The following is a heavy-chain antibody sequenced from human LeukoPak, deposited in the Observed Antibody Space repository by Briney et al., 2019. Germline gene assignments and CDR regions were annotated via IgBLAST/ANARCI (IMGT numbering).Heavy chain of an antibody. J-gene: IGHJ4*02. D-gene: IGHD6-13*01. CDR1: GFTFSNYW. V-gene: IGHV3-7*01. CDR3: ARDQWGQQLVLPDLDY. Sequence: PGGSLRLPCAASGFTFSNYWMSWVRQAPGKGLEWVANIKQDGSEKYYVDSVKGRFTISRDNAKNSLYLQMNSLRAEDTAVYYCARDQWGQQLVLPDLDYWGQGTLVTVSS. CDR2: IKQDGSEK.